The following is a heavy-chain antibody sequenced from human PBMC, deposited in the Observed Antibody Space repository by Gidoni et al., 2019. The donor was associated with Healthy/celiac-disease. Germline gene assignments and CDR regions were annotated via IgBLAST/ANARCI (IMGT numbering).Heavy chain of an antibody. CDR2: ISSSGSTI. CDR3: ARDLSVDTAMVTNLYFDY. V-gene: IGHV3-48*03. D-gene: IGHD5-18*01. Sequence: EVQLVESGGGLVQPGGSLRLSCAASGFTFSSYEMNWVRKAPGKGLEWVSYISSSGSTIYYADSVKGRFTISRDNAKNSLYLQMNSLRAEDTAVYYCARDLSVDTAMVTNLYFDYWGQGTLVTVSS. J-gene: IGHJ4*02. CDR1: GFTFSSYE.